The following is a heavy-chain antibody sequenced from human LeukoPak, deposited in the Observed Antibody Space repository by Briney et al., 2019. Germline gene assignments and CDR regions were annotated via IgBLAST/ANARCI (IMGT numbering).Heavy chain of an antibody. Sequence: GGPVTLPAPATGFTFSSDSMVWLRHGPGMEMKWVSSIDSSGSYIYYADSLKGRFTISRDNAKNSLYLQVNSLRAEETAVYYCARASSRAFDYWGQGTLVTVSS. CDR2: IDSSGSYI. V-gene: IGHV3-21*06. CDR3: ARASSRAFDY. CDR1: GFTFSSDS. J-gene: IGHJ4*02.